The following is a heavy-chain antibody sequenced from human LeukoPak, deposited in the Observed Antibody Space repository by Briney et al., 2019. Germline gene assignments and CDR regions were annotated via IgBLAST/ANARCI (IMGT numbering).Heavy chain of an antibody. CDR2: ISYDGSNK. D-gene: IGHD3-10*01. Sequence: PGRSLRLSCAASGFTFSSYGMHWVRQAPGKGLEWVAVISYDGSNKYYADSVKGRFTISRDNSKNTLYLRMNSLRAEDTAVYYCAKESRGYYLDYWGQGTLVTVSS. V-gene: IGHV3-30*18. J-gene: IGHJ4*02. CDR1: GFTFSSYG. CDR3: AKESRGYYLDY.